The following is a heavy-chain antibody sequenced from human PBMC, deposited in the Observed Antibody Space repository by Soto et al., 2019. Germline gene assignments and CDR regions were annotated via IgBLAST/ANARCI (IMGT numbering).Heavy chain of an antibody. D-gene: IGHD1-26*01. V-gene: IGHV4-30-4*01. J-gene: IGHJ5*01. CDR3: ARRHTTTSCFDF. CDR2: IFDSGST. CDR1: GGSISGGVHS. Sequence: SETLSLTCTVSGGSISGGVHSWSWIRQPPGKGLEWIGHIFDSGSTYYNPSLKSRLTISVDTSKNQFSLSLSSVTAADTSLYFFARRHTTTSCFDFWGRCTLVTVSS.